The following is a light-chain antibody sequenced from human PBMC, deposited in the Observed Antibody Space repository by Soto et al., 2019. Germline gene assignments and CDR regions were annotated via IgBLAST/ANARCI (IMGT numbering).Light chain of an antibody. V-gene: IGKV1-39*01. Sequence: DIQMTQSPSSLSASGGDRVTITCRTSQSISSYLNWYQQKPGKAPKLLIYAASNLQSGVPSRFSGRGSGTDFTLTITSLQPDDFATYYCQQSYRAPWTFGQGTKVEIK. CDR1: QSISSY. CDR3: QQSYRAPWT. J-gene: IGKJ1*01. CDR2: AAS.